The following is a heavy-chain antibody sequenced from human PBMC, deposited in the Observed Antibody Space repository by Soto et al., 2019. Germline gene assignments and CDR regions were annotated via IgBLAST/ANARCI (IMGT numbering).Heavy chain of an antibody. CDR3: AREKQLGFDY. Sequence: QVQLVESGGGVVQPGRSLRLSCAASGFTFSSYAMHWVRQAPGKGLEWVAVISYAGSNKYYADSVKGRFTISRDNSKNTLYLQMNSLRAEDTAVYYCAREKQLGFDYWGQGTLVTVSS. J-gene: IGHJ4*02. CDR1: GFTFSSYA. D-gene: IGHD6-13*01. V-gene: IGHV3-30-3*01. CDR2: ISYAGSNK.